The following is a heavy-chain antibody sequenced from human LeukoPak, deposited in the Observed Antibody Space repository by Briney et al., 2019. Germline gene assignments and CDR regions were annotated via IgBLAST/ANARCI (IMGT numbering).Heavy chain of an antibody. CDR1: GFTFSSYA. V-gene: IGHV3-23*01. Sequence: PGGSLRLSCAASGFTFSSYAMSWVRQAPGKGLEWVSAISGSGGSTYYADSVKGRFTISRDNSKNTLYLQMNSLRAEDTAVYCCAKDPNSSGWPKYYFDYWGQGTLVTVSS. J-gene: IGHJ4*02. CDR2: ISGSGGST. CDR3: AKDPNSSGWPKYYFDY. D-gene: IGHD6-19*01.